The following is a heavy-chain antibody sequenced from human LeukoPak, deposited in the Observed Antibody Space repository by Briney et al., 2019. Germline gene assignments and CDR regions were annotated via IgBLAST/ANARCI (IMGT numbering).Heavy chain of an antibody. J-gene: IGHJ4*02. D-gene: IGHD3-22*01. V-gene: IGHV3-49*04. CDR2: IRSKAYGGTT. Sequence: PGRSLRLSCTASGFTFGDYAMSWVRQAPGKGLEWVGFIRSKAYGGTTEYAASVKGRFTISRDDSKSIAYLQMNSLKTEDTAVYYCTRDHITYYYDSSGYYPSVADYWGQGTLVTVS. CDR3: TRDHITYYYDSSGYYPSVADY. CDR1: GFTFGDYA.